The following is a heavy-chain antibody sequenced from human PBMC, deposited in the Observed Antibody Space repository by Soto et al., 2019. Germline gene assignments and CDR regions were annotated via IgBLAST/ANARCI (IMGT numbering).Heavy chain of an antibody. CDR2: KKQDGSEK. CDR1: GITFSNYY. V-gene: IGHV3-7*05. D-gene: IGHD6-19*01. J-gene: IGHJ4*02. CDR3: AGGSGWIFDC. Sequence: GGSLRLSCAASGITFSNYYMTWVRQAPGKGLEWVANKKQDGSEKYYVDSVKGRLTISRDNAKNSLYLQMNSLRAEDTAVYYCAGGSGWIFDCWGQGTLVTVSS.